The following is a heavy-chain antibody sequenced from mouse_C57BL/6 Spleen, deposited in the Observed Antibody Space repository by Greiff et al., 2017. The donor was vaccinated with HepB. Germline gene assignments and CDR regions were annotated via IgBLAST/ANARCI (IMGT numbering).Heavy chain of an antibody. Sequence: QVQLQQPGAELVKPGASVKLSCKASGYTFTSYWIHWVKQRPGQGLEWIGMIHPNSGSTNYNEKFKSKATLTVDKSSSTAYMQLSSLTSEDSAVYYCARSYYYGSSYFDYWGQGTTLTVSS. CDR2: IHPNSGST. V-gene: IGHV1-64*01. J-gene: IGHJ2*01. CDR1: GYTFTSYW. CDR3: ARSYYYGSSYFDY. D-gene: IGHD1-1*01.